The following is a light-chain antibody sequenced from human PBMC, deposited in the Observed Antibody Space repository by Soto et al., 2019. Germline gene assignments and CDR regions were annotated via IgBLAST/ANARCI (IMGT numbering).Light chain of an antibody. Sequence: QSVLTQAASVSGSPGQSITISCTGTSSDVGGYNYVSWYQQHPGKAPKLMIYEVSNRPSGVSNRFSGSKSGNTASLTISGLQAEDEADYYCSSYTGSNTVIFGGGTKLTVL. J-gene: IGLJ2*01. CDR1: SSDVGGYNY. CDR3: SSYTGSNTVI. CDR2: EVS. V-gene: IGLV2-14*01.